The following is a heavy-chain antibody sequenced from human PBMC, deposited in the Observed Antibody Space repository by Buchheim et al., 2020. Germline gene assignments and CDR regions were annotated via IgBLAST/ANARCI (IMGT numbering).Heavy chain of an antibody. CDR2: IDPSGGGT. D-gene: IGHD3-3*02. J-gene: IGHJ5*02. CDR1: GYTFTRHY. Sequence: QVQLVQSGAEVKKPGDSVKVSCQASGYTFTRHYMYWVRQAPGQGLEWVGTIDPSGGGTEYAQKFQGRVTMTRDTSASTIYMELSSLRSDDTAVYYCSRGHCISGSCFEGWFDLWGQGTL. V-gene: IGHV1-46*01. CDR3: SRGHCISGSCFEGWFDL.